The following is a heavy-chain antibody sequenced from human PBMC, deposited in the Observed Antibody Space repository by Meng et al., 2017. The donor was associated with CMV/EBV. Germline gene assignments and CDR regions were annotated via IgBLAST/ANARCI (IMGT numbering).Heavy chain of an antibody. CDR3: ARGGGPSSGYSSGWASGY. V-gene: IGHV3-21*01. CDR2: ISSSSSYI. Sequence: GGSLRLSCAASGFTFSSYSMNWVRQAPEKGLEWVSSISSSSSYIYYADSVKGRFTISRDNAKNSLYLQMNSLRAEDTAVYYCARGGGPSSGYSSGWASGYWGQGTLVTVSS. J-gene: IGHJ4*02. CDR1: GFTFSSYS. D-gene: IGHD6-19*01.